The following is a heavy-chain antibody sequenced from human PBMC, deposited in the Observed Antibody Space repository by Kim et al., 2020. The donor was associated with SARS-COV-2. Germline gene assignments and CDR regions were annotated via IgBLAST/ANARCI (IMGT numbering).Heavy chain of an antibody. CDR3: ARMGTGTYYYYGMDV. V-gene: IGHV3-11*06. D-gene: IGHD1-1*01. J-gene: IGHJ6*02. Sequence: KGRFTISRANAKNSLYLQTNSLSAEDTAVYYCARMGTGTYYYYGMDVWGQGTTVTVSS.